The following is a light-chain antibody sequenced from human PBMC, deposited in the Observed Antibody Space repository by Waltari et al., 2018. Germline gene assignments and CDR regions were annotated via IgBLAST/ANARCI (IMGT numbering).Light chain of an antibody. Sequence: DIQMTKSPSTLSASVGERVTITCRASQSISDWLAWYQQKPGKAPKLLIYKASDLESGVPSRFSGSGSGTEFTLTISSLQPDDFATYYCQHYDGFQWTFGQGTEVESK. CDR2: KAS. V-gene: IGKV1-5*03. J-gene: IGKJ1*01. CDR1: QSISDW. CDR3: QHYDGFQWT.